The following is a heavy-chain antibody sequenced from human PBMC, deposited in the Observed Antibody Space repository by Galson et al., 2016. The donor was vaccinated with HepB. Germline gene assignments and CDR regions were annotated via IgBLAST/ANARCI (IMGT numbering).Heavy chain of an antibody. CDR1: GEYLTSYS. J-gene: IGHJ5*01. CDR3: ARSGVGGDNNWFDS. V-gene: IGHV4-34*01. CDR2: INHSGIS. D-gene: IGHD3-3*01. Sequence: SETLSLTCAVYGEYLTSYSWTWIRQSPGKGLEWIGEINHSGISHSSPSLKSRVTISVDPSKSQFSLNVSSVTAADTAVYFCARSGVGGDNNWFDSWGQGTLVTVSA.